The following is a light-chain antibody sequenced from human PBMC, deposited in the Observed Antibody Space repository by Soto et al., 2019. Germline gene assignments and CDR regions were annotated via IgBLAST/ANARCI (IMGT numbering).Light chain of an antibody. CDR1: QSISSY. V-gene: IGKV1-39*01. CDR3: QQSYSTPFVT. Sequence: DIQMTQSPSSLSASVGDRFTITCRASQSISSYLNWYQQKPGKAPKLLIYAASSLQSGVPSRFSGSRSGTDFTLTISSLQPEDFATYYCQQSYSTPFVTFGQGTRLEI. J-gene: IGKJ5*01. CDR2: AAS.